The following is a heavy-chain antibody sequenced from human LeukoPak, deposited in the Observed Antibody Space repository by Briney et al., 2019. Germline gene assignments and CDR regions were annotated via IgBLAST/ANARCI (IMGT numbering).Heavy chain of an antibody. Sequence: GGSLXXXXXXXXXXXTAYAMSWVRQAPGKGLEWVSTISDRGDSTYYADSVKGRFTISRDNSKDTVFLQLNSLRVEDTALYYCTKGTIELGVWGQGTTVTVSS. V-gene: IGHV3-23*01. D-gene: IGHD4/OR15-4a*01. CDR2: ISDRGDST. CDR1: XXXXTAYA. J-gene: IGHJ6*02. CDR3: TKGTIELGV.